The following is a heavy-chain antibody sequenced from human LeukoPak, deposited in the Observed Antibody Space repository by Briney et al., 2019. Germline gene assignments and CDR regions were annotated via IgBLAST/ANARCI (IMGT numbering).Heavy chain of an antibody. CDR3: SRSQFDY. Sequence: GGSLRLSCEPSGFPFSSYWMLWVRQAPGKGLVWVSRISGDGTIKTYADFVRGRFIVSRDNTKNILYLQMNSLKVEDTATYFCSRSQFDYWGQGVLVTVSS. J-gene: IGHJ4*02. CDR1: GFPFSSYW. V-gene: IGHV3-74*03. CDR2: ISGDGTIK.